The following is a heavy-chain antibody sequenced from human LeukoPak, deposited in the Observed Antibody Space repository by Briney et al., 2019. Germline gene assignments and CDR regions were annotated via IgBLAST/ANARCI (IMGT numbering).Heavy chain of an antibody. CDR3: ARVRGIVATMSYYFDY. Sequence: SVKASCKASGGTFSSYAISWVRQAPGQGLEWMGGIIPIFGTANYAQKFQGRVTITADESTSTAYMELSSLRSEDTAVYYCARVRGIVATMSYYFDYWGQGTLVTVSS. J-gene: IGHJ4*02. V-gene: IGHV1-69*13. CDR2: IIPIFGTA. CDR1: GGTFSSYA. D-gene: IGHD5-12*01.